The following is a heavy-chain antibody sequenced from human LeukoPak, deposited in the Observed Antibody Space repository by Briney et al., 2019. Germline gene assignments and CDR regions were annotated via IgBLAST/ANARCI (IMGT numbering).Heavy chain of an antibody. CDR3: ARAPFSADSSATPPAFDI. CDR1: GFPYSSYA. D-gene: IGHD3-22*01. J-gene: IGHJ3*02. V-gene: IGHV3-23*01. CDR2: ISDSDGST. Sequence: PGGSLRLFCAASGFPYSSYAMSWVRQAPGKGLEGVSCISDSDGSTYYADSVKGQFTISSDNAKNTIYLQMNSLRDDDTAVYYCARAPFSADSSATPPAFDIWGQGTMVTVSS.